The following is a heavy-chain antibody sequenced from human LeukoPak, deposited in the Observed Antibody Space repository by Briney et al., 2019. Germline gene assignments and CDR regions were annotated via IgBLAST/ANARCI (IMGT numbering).Heavy chain of an antibody. D-gene: IGHD5-12*01. CDR3: ARAPAVWWLRDPLSFDY. V-gene: IGHV4-34*01. CDR2: INHSGST. J-gene: IGHJ4*02. Sequence: SETLSLTCAVYGGSFSGYYWSWIRQPPGKGLEWIGEINHSGSTNYNPSLKSRVTTSVDTSKNQFSLKLSSVTAADTAVYYCARAPAVWWLRDPLSFDYWGQGTLVTVSS. CDR1: GGSFSGYY.